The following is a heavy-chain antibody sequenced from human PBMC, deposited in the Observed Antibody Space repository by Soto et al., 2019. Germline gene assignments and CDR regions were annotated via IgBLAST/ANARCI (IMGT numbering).Heavy chain of an antibody. D-gene: IGHD6-13*01. CDR2: IIPIFGTA. CDR1: GGTFSSYA. J-gene: IGHJ4*02. CDR3: ARALRLAAAVDY. Sequence: SVKVSCKASGGTFSSYAISWVRQAPGQGLEWMGGIIPIFGTANYAQKFQGRVTITADESTSTAYMELSSLRSEDTAVYYCARALRLAAAVDYWGQGTLVTVSS. V-gene: IGHV1-69*13.